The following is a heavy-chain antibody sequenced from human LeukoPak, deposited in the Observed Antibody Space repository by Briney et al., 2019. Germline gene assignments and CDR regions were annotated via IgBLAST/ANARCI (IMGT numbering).Heavy chain of an antibody. Sequence: GGSLRLSCSASGFTFSTYSMNWVRQAPGKGLEWVSSISSSSRYIYYADSVKGRFTISRDNAKNSLYLQMNSLRAEDTAVYYCAREDYDDSGGWYFDLWGRGTLVTVSS. J-gene: IGHJ2*01. V-gene: IGHV3-21*01. CDR2: ISSSSRYI. D-gene: IGHD3-3*01. CDR1: GFTFSTYS. CDR3: AREDYDDSGGWYFDL.